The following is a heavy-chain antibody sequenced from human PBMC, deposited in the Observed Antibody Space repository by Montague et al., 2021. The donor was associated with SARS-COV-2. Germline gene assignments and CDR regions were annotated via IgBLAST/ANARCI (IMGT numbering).Heavy chain of an antibody. J-gene: IGHJ6*02. V-gene: IGHV3-33*05. D-gene: IGHD3-9*01. CDR3: ARDLTYYDILTGYFAESPHYYYYYGMDV. CDR2: ISYDGSNK. Sequence: SLRLSCAASGFTFSSYGMHWVRQAPGKGLEWVAVISYDGSNKYYADSVKGRFTISRDNSKNTLYLQMNSLRAEDTAVYYCARDLTYYDILTGYFAESPHYYYYYGMDVWAKGPRSPSP. CDR1: GFTFSSYG.